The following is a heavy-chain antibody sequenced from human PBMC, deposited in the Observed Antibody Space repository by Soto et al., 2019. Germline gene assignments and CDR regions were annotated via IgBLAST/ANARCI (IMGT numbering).Heavy chain of an antibody. CDR1: GFTFSNLG. Sequence: QVQLVESGGGVVQPGRSLRLSCAASGFTFSNLGMHWGRQAPGKGLEWVAAISADGSDKYFSDSVKGRFTISRDNSKNTLFLQMNSLRVEDTAVYYCTKGSEVARQELDYWGQGTLVTVSS. J-gene: IGHJ4*02. CDR2: ISADGSDK. V-gene: IGHV3-30*18. D-gene: IGHD3-3*01. CDR3: TKGSEVARQELDY.